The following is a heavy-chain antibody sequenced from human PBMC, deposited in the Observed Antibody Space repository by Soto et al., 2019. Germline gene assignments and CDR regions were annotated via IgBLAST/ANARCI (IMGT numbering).Heavy chain of an antibody. D-gene: IGHD3-3*01. CDR3: AKHPNSFGVVIPYYFDY. J-gene: IGHJ4*02. CDR1: GFTFSSYA. Sequence: PGGSLRLSCAASGFTFSSYAMSWVRQAPGKGLEWVSAISGSGGSTYYADSVKGRFTISRDNSKNTLYLQMNSLRAEDTAVYSCAKHPNSFGVVIPYYFDYWGQGTLVPVSS. CDR2: ISGSGGST. V-gene: IGHV3-23*01.